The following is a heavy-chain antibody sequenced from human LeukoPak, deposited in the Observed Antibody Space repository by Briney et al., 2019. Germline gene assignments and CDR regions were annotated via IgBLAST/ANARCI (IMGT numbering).Heavy chain of an antibody. CDR3: AREYSSGWYPYYYYYYMDV. D-gene: IGHD6-13*01. CDR1: GFTFDDYG. CDR2: INWNGGST. V-gene: IGHV3-20*04. Sequence: GGSPRLSCAASGFTFDDYGMSWVRQAPGKGLEWVSGINWNGGSTGYADSVKGRFTISRDNAKNSLYLQMNSLRAEDTALYYCAREYSSGWYPYYYYYYMDVWGKGTTVTVSS. J-gene: IGHJ6*03.